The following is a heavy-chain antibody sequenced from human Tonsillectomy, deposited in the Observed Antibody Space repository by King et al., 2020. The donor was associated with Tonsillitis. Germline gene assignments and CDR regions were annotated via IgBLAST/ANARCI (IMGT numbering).Heavy chain of an antibody. J-gene: IGHJ5*02. V-gene: IGHV3-30*03. Sequence: VQLVESGGGVVQPGRSLRLSCAASGFTFSSYGMHWVRQAPGKGLEWVAVISYDGSNKYYADSGKGRFTISRDNSKNTLYLQMNSLRAEDTAVYYCAPLSVPADTGGWFDPWGQGTLVTVSS. CDR3: APLSVPADTGGWFDP. D-gene: IGHD2-2*01. CDR1: GFTFSSYG. CDR2: ISYDGSNK.